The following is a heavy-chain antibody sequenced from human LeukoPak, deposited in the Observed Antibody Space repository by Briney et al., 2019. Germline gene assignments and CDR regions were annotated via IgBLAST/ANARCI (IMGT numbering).Heavy chain of an antibody. CDR1: GYTFTSYD. CDR3: ARRLDYYDTSGYHTLDY. Sequence: ASVKVSCKASGYTFTSYDINWVRQAPGQGPEWMGWISAYNGNTNYAQNLQGRVTMATDTSTSTAYMELRSLRSDDTAVYYCARRLDYYDTSGYHTLDYWGQGTLVTVSS. J-gene: IGHJ4*02. D-gene: IGHD3-22*01. V-gene: IGHV1-18*01. CDR2: ISAYNGNT.